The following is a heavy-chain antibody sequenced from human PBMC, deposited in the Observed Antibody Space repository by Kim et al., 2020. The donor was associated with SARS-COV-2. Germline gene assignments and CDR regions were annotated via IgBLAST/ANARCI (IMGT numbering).Heavy chain of an antibody. CDR3: ASRIEMATIMGAFDI. Sequence: SETLSLTCTVSGGSISSYYWSWIRQPPGKGLEWIGYIYYSVSTNYNPSLKSRVTISVDTSKNQFSLKLSSVTAADTAVYYCASRIEMATIMGAFDIWGQGTMVTVSS. CDR1: GGSISSYY. J-gene: IGHJ3*02. D-gene: IGHD5-12*01. V-gene: IGHV4-59*01. CDR2: IYYSVST.